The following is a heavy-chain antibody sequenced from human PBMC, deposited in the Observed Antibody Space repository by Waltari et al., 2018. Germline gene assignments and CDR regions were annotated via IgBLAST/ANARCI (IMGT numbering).Heavy chain of an antibody. V-gene: IGHV1-3*01. CDR2: INADNGNT. Sequence: QVQLVQSGAEVKKPGASVKVSCKASGYTFTGYTIHWVRQAPGQGLEWMGWINADNGNTKYSQKFQGRVTITRDTSANTADMELSSLRSEDTAVYYCARADCINGVCYSGYYFDYWGQGTLVTVSS. J-gene: IGHJ4*02. CDR1: GYTFTGYT. CDR3: ARADCINGVCYSGYYFDY. D-gene: IGHD2-8*01.